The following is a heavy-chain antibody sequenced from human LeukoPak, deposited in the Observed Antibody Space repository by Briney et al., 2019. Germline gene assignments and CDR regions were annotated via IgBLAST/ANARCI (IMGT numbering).Heavy chain of an antibody. CDR1: GGSISSGGYY. D-gene: IGHD6-13*01. J-gene: IGHJ1*01. CDR3: ASTIGYSSSWYLQH. V-gene: IGHV4-30-2*01. CDR2: IYHSGST. Sequence: PSETLSLTCTVSGGSISSGGYYWSWIRQPPGKGLEWIGYIYHSGSTYYNPSLKSRVTISVDRSKNQFSLKLSSVTAADTAVYYCASTIGYSSSWYLQHWGQGTLVTVSS.